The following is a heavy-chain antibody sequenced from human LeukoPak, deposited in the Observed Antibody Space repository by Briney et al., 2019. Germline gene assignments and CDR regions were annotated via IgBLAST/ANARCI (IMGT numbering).Heavy chain of an antibody. D-gene: IGHD3-22*01. CDR1: GGSISSGSYY. CDR3: ARDPTGVTMRWVRVAFDI. J-gene: IGHJ3*02. Sequence: SETLSLTCIVSGGSISSGSYYWAWIRQPPGKGLEWIGNIYYSGSTYYNPSLKSRVTISVDTSKNQFSLKLSSVTAADTAVYYCARDPTGVTMRWVRVAFDIWGQGTMVTVSS. CDR2: IYYSGST. V-gene: IGHV4-39*07.